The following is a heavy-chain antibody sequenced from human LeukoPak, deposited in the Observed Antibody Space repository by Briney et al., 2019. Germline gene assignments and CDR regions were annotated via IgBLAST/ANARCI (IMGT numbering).Heavy chain of an antibody. CDR2: IYYSGST. CDR3: ASHPGEYGADY. J-gene: IGHJ4*02. V-gene: IGHV4-59*01. CDR1: GGSTSSYY. D-gene: IGHD3-16*01. Sequence: SETLSLTCTVSGGSTSSYYWSWIRQPPGKGLEWIGYIYYSGSTNYNPSLKSRVTISVDTSKNQFSLKLSSVTAADTAVYYCASHPGEYGADYWGQGTLVTASS.